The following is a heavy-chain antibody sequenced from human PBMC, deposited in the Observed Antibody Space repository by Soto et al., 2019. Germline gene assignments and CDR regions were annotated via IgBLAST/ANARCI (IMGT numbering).Heavy chain of an antibody. CDR1: GGSISSSSYY. Sequence: QLQLQESGPGLVKPSETLSLTCTVSGGSISSSSYYWGWIRQPPGKGLEWIGSIYYSGSTYYNPSLKSRVTISVDTSKNQFPLKLSSVTAADTAVYYCARRTGYYYYGMDVWGQGTTVTVSS. J-gene: IGHJ6*02. V-gene: IGHV4-39*01. CDR2: IYYSGST. CDR3: ARRTGYYYYGMDV.